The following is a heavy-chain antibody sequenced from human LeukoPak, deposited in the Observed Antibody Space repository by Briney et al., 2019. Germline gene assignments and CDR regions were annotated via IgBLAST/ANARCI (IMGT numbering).Heavy chain of an antibody. V-gene: IGHV3-53*01. D-gene: IGHD6-19*01. CDR3: ASYLDLSSGWYYFDY. Sequence: PGGSLRLSCAASGFTVSIKYMSWVRQAPGKGLEWVSVIYSGGSTYYADSVKGRFTISRDNSKNTLYLQMNSLRAEDTAVYYCASYLDLSSGWYYFDYWGQGTLVTVSS. CDR1: GFTVSIKY. J-gene: IGHJ4*02. CDR2: IYSGGST.